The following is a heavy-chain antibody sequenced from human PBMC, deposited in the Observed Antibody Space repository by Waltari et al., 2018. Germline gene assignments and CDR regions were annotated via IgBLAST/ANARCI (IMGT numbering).Heavy chain of an antibody. J-gene: IGHJ6*03. CDR2: IYYSGST. CDR1: GGSISSYY. V-gene: IGHV4-59*01. D-gene: IGHD3-3*01. Sequence: QVQLQESGPGLVKPSETLSLTCTVSGGSISSYYWSWIRQPPGTGLEWIGYIYYSGSTNYNPSLKSRVTISVDTSKNQFSLKLSSVTAADTAVYYCARGNSYYDFWSGYYTGHNYYYYMDVWGKGTTVTVSS. CDR3: ARGNSYYDFWSGYYTGHNYYYYMDV.